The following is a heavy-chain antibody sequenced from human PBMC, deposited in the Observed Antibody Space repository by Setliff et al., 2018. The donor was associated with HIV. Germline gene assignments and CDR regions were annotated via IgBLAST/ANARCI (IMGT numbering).Heavy chain of an antibody. J-gene: IGHJ4*02. D-gene: IGHD3-22*01. CDR2: IYYSGST. CDR3: ARRYYDSSGYYYPFDY. Sequence: NPSETLSLTCTVSGGSISSSGYFWGWIRQPPGKGLEWNGSIYYSGSTYYNPSLKSRVTISVDTSENQFSLKLSSVTAADTAVYYCARRYYDSSGYYYPFDYWGQGTLVTVSS. CDR1: GGSISSSGYF. V-gene: IGHV4-39*01.